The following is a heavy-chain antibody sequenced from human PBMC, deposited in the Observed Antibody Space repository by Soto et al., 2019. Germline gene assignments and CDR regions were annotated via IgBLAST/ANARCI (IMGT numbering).Heavy chain of an antibody. D-gene: IGHD5-12*01. Sequence: QITLKESGPTLVKPTQTLTLTCTFSGFSLSTSGVGVGWIRQPPGKALEWLALIYWDDDKRYSPSLKSRLTXTXDTSKNQVVLTMTNMDPVDTATYYCEQVALANWFDPWGQGTLVTVSS. CDR2: IYWDDDK. J-gene: IGHJ5*02. V-gene: IGHV2-5*02. CDR3: EQVALANWFDP. CDR1: GFSLSTSGVG.